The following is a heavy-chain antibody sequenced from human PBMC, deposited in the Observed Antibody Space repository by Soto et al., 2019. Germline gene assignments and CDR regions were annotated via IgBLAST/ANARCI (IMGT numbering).Heavy chain of an antibody. CDR3: ARDRRDGYRARGYFDY. V-gene: IGHV3-30-3*01. CDR1: GFTFSSYA. Sequence: QVPLVESGGGVVQPGRSLRLSCAASGFTFSSYAMHWVRQAPGKGLEWVAVISYDGSNKYYADSVKGRFTISRDNSKNTLYLQMNSLRAEDTAVYYCARDRRDGYRARGYFDYWGQGTLVTVSS. D-gene: IGHD5-12*01. J-gene: IGHJ4*02. CDR2: ISYDGSNK.